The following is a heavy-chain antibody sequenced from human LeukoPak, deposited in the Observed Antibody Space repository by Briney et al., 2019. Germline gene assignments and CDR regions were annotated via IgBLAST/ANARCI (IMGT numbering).Heavy chain of an antibody. CDR3: ARNLWFGESSDAFDM. CDR2: INPKSGGT. CDR1: GYSFTGHY. J-gene: IGHJ3*02. V-gene: IGHV1-2*02. D-gene: IGHD3-10*01. Sequence: ASVRVSCKASGYSFTGHYMHWVRQAPGQGLEWMGWINPKSGGTNYAQKFQGRVTMTRDTSISTAYMDMSSLRSDDTAVYYCARNLWFGESSDAFDMWGQGTMVTVSS.